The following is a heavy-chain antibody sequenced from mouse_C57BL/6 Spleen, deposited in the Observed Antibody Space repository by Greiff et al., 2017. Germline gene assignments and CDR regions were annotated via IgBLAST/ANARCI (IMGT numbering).Heavy chain of an antibody. CDR1: GYAFSSYW. D-gene: IGHD1-1*01. V-gene: IGHV1-80*01. CDR3: ARTVTTVVAKYFDV. J-gene: IGHJ1*03. Sequence: QVQLQQSGAELVKPGASVKISCKASGYAFSSYWMNWVKQRPGKGLEWIGQIYPGDGDTNYNGKLKGKATLTADKSSSTAYMQLSSLTSEDSAVYFCARTVTTVVAKYFDVWGTGTTVTVSS. CDR2: IYPGDGDT.